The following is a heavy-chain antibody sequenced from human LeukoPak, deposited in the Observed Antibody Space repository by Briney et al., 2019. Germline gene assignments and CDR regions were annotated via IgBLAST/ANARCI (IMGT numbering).Heavy chain of an antibody. D-gene: IGHD3-22*01. V-gene: IGHV4-4*02. CDR1: GGSISSSNW. CDR2: IYHSGST. Sequence: PSGTLSLICAVSGGSISSSNWWSWVRQPPGKGLEWIGEIYHSGSTNYNPSLKSRVTISIDTSKNQFSLKLSSVTAADTAVYYCARSGTGLLRYYFDYWGQGTLITVSS. CDR3: ARSGTGLLRYYFDY. J-gene: IGHJ4*02.